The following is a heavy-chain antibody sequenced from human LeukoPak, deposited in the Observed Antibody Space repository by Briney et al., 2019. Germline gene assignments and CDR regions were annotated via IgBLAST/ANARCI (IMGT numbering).Heavy chain of an antibody. Sequence: GGSLRLSCAASGFTFSTYAMTWVRQAPGQGLEWVSGISGSGGTTYYSDSVKGRFTISRDNSKNTLYVQINSLRAEDTAVYYCAKTRRDYYPFDYWGQGALVTVSS. D-gene: IGHD3-22*01. J-gene: IGHJ4*02. CDR1: GFTFSTYA. CDR3: AKTRRDYYPFDY. CDR2: ISGSGGTT. V-gene: IGHV3-23*01.